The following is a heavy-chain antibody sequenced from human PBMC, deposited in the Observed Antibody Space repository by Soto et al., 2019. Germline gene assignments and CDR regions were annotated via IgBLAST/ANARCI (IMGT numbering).Heavy chain of an antibody. J-gene: IGHJ5*02. Sequence: EVQLVESGGGLVKPGGSLRLSCAASGFTFNNAWMTWVRQAPGKGLEWVGRIKSKADGETTDYAAPVKGRFTISRDDSKNAMYLQMTILKTEDTAVYYCTTDGPYSSSSIWFDPWGQGTLVTVSS. D-gene: IGHD6-6*01. CDR2: IKSKADGETT. CDR3: TTDGPYSSSSIWFDP. V-gene: IGHV3-15*01. CDR1: GFTFNNAW.